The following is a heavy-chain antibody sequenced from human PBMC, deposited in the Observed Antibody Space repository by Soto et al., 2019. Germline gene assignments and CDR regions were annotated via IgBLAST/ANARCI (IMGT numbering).Heavy chain of an antibody. J-gene: IGHJ2*01. CDR3: ARGNLMWLKLWYFDL. V-gene: IGHV1-69*12. CDR1: GGTFSNYP. D-gene: IGHD5-12*01. CDR2: IIPIFGTV. Sequence: QVQLVQSGAEVKKPGSSVKVSCKASGGTFSNYPISWVRQAPGQGLEWMGGIIPIFGTVNYAQKFQGRVTITADESTSTDYMALSSLRSEDTAVYYCARGNLMWLKLWYFDLWGRCSLVSVSS.